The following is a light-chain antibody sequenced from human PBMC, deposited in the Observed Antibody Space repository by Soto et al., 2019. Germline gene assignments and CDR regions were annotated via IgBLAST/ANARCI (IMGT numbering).Light chain of an antibody. V-gene: IGLV1-40*01. J-gene: IGLJ2*01. CDR1: SSNIGARYD. CDR3: QPYDTSRRGLL. CDR2: GNN. Sequence: QSVLTQPPSVSGAPGQRVTISCTGTSSNIGARYDVHWYQQIPGTAPKLLIYGNNYRPSGVPDRFSGSRSDASASLAITALHAEDEADYFCQPYDTSRRGLLFGGGTQLTVL.